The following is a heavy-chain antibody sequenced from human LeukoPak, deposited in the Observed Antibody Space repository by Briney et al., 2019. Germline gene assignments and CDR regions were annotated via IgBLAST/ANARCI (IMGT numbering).Heavy chain of an antibody. CDR2: MHSVGTT. Sequence: QSGGSLRLSCAASGFTVNTNYMSWVRRAPGKGLEWVSIMHSVGTTYYADSVKGRFTFSRDNSKNTLYLQMNNLRAEDTAVYYCARDGSSGRGYYYYYGMDVWGEGTTVTVSS. CDR1: GFTVNTNY. D-gene: IGHD1-26*01. CDR3: ARDGSSGRGYYYYYGMDV. J-gene: IGHJ6*04. V-gene: IGHV3-53*01.